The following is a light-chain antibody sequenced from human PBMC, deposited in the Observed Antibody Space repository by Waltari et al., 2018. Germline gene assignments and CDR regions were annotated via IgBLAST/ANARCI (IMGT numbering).Light chain of an antibody. J-gene: IGKJ3*01. Sequence: EVVLTQSPGTLSLSPGERATLSCRASQNIGNNYLSWYQQKPGQAPRLLIYGGSTRATGIPDRFSGSGSGTDFTLTISRLEPEDFAVYYCQQYSSSPGFGPGTKVAIK. CDR3: QQYSSSPG. CDR1: QNIGNNY. V-gene: IGKV3-20*01. CDR2: GGS.